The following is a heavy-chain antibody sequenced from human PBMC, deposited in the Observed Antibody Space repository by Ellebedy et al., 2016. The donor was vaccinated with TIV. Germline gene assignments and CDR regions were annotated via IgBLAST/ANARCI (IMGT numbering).Heavy chain of an antibody. CDR2: INHSGST. D-gene: IGHD3-22*01. J-gene: IGHJ5*02. Sequence: MPSETLSLTCAVYGGSFSSYYWSWIRQPPGKGLEWIGEINHSGSTNYNPSLKSRVTISVDTSKNQFSLKLSSVTAADTAVYYCARARYDSSAEPLDPWGQGTLVTVSS. V-gene: IGHV4-34*01. CDR1: GGSFSSYY. CDR3: ARARYDSSAEPLDP.